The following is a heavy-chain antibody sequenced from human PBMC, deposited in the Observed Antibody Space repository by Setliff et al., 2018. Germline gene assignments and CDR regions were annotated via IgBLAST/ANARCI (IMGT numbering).Heavy chain of an antibody. D-gene: IGHD2-21*02. J-gene: IGHJ5*02. Sequence: GASVKVSCKASADTFTGYYVHWVRQAPGQGLEWMGWINGNSGVTKDAQKFQGRVTMTSETSISIVYMDLTRLTSDDTAVYYCAQTKGFVDGYLDPWGQGTPVTVSS. CDR3: AQTKGFVDGYLDP. V-gene: IGHV1-2*02. CDR1: ADTFTGYY. CDR2: INGNSGVT.